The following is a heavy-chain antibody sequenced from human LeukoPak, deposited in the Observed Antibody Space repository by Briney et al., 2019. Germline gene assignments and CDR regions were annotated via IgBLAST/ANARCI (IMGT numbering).Heavy chain of an antibody. Sequence: SETLSLTCAVYGGSFSGYYWSWIRQPPGKGLEWIGEINHSGSTNYNPSLKSRVTISVDTSKNQFSLKLSPVTAADTAVYYCASEPAAHTPDYCGQGTLVTVSS. CDR1: GGSFSGYY. D-gene: IGHD2-2*01. CDR2: INHSGST. J-gene: IGHJ4*02. V-gene: IGHV4-34*01. CDR3: ASEPAAHTPDY.